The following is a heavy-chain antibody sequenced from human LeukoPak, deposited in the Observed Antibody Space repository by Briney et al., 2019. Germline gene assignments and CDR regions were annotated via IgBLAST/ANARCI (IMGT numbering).Heavy chain of an antibody. CDR2: IRYDGSNK. V-gene: IGHV3-30*02. CDR3: AKDLNSGRQLVPLFDY. Sequence: PGGSLRLSCAASGFTFSSYGMHWVRQAPGKGPEWVAFIRYDGSNKYYADSVKGRFTTSRDNSKNTLYLQMNSLRAEDTAVYYCAKDLNSGRQLVPLFDYWGQGTLVTVSS. CDR1: GFTFSSYG. D-gene: IGHD6-13*01. J-gene: IGHJ4*02.